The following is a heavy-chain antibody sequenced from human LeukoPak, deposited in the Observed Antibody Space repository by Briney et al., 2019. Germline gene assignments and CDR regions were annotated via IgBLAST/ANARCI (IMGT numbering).Heavy chain of an antibody. Sequence: SETLSPTCTVSGGSIRSSYWSWIRQSRGKGLEWIGYIHYTEGGNYNPSLKSRVTISLDTSRNQFSLKLTSVTAADTAVYYCARDYYDSGGFHRTFDIWGQGTVVTVSS. J-gene: IGHJ3*02. V-gene: IGHV4-59*01. CDR3: ARDYYDSGGFHRTFDI. CDR1: GGSIRSSY. D-gene: IGHD3-22*01. CDR2: IHYTEGG.